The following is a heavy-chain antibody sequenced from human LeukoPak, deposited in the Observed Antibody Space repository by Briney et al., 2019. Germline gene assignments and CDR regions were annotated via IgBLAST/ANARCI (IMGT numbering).Heavy chain of an antibody. Sequence: GGPLRLSCAASEFAFSVYEMYWVRQAPGKGLEWVSYISSSGDTRYYADSVKGRFTISRDNAKNSLYLQMNSLRAEDTAVYYCATLTVASTFDYWGQGALVTVSS. CDR2: ISSSGDTR. V-gene: IGHV3-48*03. J-gene: IGHJ4*02. D-gene: IGHD6-19*01. CDR3: ATLTVASTFDY. CDR1: EFAFSVYE.